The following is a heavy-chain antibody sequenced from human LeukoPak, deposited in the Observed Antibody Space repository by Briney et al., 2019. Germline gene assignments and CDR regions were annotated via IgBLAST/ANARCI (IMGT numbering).Heavy chain of an antibody. V-gene: IGHV4-30-2*01. CDR1: GGSISSGGYS. CDR2: ICHSGST. Sequence: PSETLSLTCAVSGGSISSGGYSWSWIRQPPGKGLEWIGYICHSGSTYYNPSLKSRVTISVDRSKNQFSLKLSSVTAADTAVYYCAREGYGDYFGYWGQGTLVTVSS. CDR3: AREGYGDYFGY. J-gene: IGHJ4*02. D-gene: IGHD4-17*01.